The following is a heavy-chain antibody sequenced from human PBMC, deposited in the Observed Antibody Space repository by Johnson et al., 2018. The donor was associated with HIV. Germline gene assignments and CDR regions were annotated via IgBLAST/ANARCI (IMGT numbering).Heavy chain of an antibody. CDR1: GFTVSSNY. CDR3: VRDPDGTTGTTYPDAAFDI. Sequence: VQLVESGGGLIQPGGSLRLYCAASGFTVSSNYMSWVRQAPGKGLEWLSVLYSDGRTYYADSVKGRFTVSRDNSKNTLYVQMNSLRAEDTAVYYCVRDPDGTTGTTYPDAAFDIWGQGTMVTVSS. J-gene: IGHJ3*02. CDR2: LYSDGRT. D-gene: IGHD1-1*01. V-gene: IGHV3-53*01.